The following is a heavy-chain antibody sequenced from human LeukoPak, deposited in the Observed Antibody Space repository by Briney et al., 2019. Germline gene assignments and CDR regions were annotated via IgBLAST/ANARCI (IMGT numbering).Heavy chain of an antibody. D-gene: IGHD4-11*01. Sequence: ASVKVSCKASGYTFTRHQMYWVRQAPGQGLEWMGLINPSGGTTSYAQKFQGRVTMTTDTSTSTVYMDLSGLRSEDTAVYFCARELTSGGTDVWGHGTTVTVSS. J-gene: IGHJ6*02. CDR3: ARELTSGGTDV. CDR1: GYTFTRHQ. V-gene: IGHV1-46*01. CDR2: INPSGGTT.